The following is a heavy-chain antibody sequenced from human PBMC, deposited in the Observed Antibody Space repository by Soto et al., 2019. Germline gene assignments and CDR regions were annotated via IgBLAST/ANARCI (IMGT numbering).Heavy chain of an antibody. CDR2: IIPIFGTA. V-gene: IGHV1-69*01. J-gene: IGHJ3*02. D-gene: IGHD4-17*01. CDR1: GGTFSSYA. Sequence: QVQLVQSGAEVKKPGSSVKVSCKASGGTFSSYAISWVRQAPGQGLEWMGGIIPIFGTANYAQKFQGRVTITADESTSTAYMELSSLRSEDTAVYHCARAMRVVGTVTASPFDIWGQGTMVTVSS. CDR3: ARAMRVVGTVTASPFDI.